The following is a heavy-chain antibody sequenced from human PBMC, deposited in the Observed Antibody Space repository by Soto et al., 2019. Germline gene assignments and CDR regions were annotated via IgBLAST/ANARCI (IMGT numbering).Heavy chain of an antibody. J-gene: IGHJ6*02. V-gene: IGHV3-48*02. Sequence: PGGSLRLSCAASGFTFSSYSMNWVRQAPGKGLEWVSYISSSSSTIYYADSVKGRFTISRDNAKNSLYLQMNSLRDEDTAVYYCAREDISAAGTYYYGMDVWGQGTTVTVSS. CDR2: ISSSSSTI. CDR1: GFTFSSYS. D-gene: IGHD6-13*01. CDR3: AREDISAAGTYYYGMDV.